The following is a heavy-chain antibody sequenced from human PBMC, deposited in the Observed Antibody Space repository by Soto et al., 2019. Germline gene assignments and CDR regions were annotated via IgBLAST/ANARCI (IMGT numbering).Heavy chain of an antibody. Sequence: GSLRLSCAASGFTFSGSAMHWVSQASGKGLEWVGRIRSKANSYATAYAASVKGRFTISRDDSKNTAYLQMNSLKTDDTAVYYCTRVEATAFDNWGQGTMVTVSS. CDR3: TRVEATAFDN. D-gene: IGHD1-26*01. CDR1: GFTFSGSA. V-gene: IGHV3-73*01. CDR2: IRSKANSYAT. J-gene: IGHJ3*02.